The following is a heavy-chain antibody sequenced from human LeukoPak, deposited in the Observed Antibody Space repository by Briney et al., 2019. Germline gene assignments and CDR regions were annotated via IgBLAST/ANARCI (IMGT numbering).Heavy chain of an antibody. Sequence: SETLSLTCTVSGGSISSYYWSWIRQPPGKGLEWIGYIYNSGSTNYNPPLKSRVTISVDTSKNQFSLRLSSVTAADTAIYYCARLHYSNTGDWFDPWGQGTLVIVSS. CDR3: ARLHYSNTGDWFDP. CDR1: GGSISSYY. J-gene: IGHJ5*02. D-gene: IGHD6-13*01. V-gene: IGHV4-59*08. CDR2: IYNSGST.